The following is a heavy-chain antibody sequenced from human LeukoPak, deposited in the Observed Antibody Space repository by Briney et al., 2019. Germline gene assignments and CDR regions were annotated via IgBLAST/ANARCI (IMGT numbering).Heavy chain of an antibody. CDR2: ISSSGANT. V-gene: IGHV3-23*01. D-gene: IGHD3-22*01. CDR3: AKDGHYDSSGFTLQY. J-gene: IGHJ1*01. CDR1: GFTFSNYA. Sequence: GGSLRLSCAASGFTFSNYAITWVRQAPGKGLEWVSTISSSGANTCYADSVRGRFTISRDNSKNTLYLQMNSLRAEDTAVYYCAKDGHYDSSGFTLQYWGQGTLVTVSS.